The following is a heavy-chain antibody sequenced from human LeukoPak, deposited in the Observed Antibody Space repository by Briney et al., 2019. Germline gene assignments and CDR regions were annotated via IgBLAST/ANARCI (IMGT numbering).Heavy chain of an antibody. D-gene: IGHD3-22*01. CDR2: IKSKTDGGTI. CDR3: AKEERITMIVVVIEYFDY. Sequence: GGSLRLSCAASGFSFINAWMSWVRQAPGKGLEWVGRIKSKTDGGTIDYAAPVKGRFTISRDDSKNTLYLQMNSLRAEDTAVYYCAKEERITMIVVVIEYFDYWGQGTLVTVSS. CDR1: GFSFINAW. V-gene: IGHV3-15*01. J-gene: IGHJ4*02.